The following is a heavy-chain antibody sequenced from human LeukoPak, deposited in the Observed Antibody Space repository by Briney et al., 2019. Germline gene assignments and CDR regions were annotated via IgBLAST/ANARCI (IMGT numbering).Heavy chain of an antibody. Sequence: PGGSLRLSCAASEFIFSNYEVNWFRQAPGKGLEWISYKPRGRNNIYYSDSVKGRFAVSIDPAKNPVYLQMNSLRDEDTAVYYCSSWLGDLLLSLWGQGTMVTVSS. J-gene: IGHJ3*01. CDR2: KPRGRNNI. V-gene: IGHV3-48*03. CDR3: SSWLGDLLLSL. D-gene: IGHD6-19*01. CDR1: EFIFSNYE.